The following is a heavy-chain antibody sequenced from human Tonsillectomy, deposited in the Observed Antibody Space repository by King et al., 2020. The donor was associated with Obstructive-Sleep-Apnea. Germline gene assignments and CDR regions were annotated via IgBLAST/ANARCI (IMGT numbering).Heavy chain of an antibody. CDR3: AKEGGGSGVYWVDS. J-gene: IGHJ4*02. CDR1: GFTFSSYA. CDR2: INTRGTT. V-gene: IGHV3-23*04. D-gene: IGHD3-10*01. Sequence: VQLVESGGGMVQPGGSLRLSCAASGFTFSSYAISWVRQPPGKGLEGVSAINTRGTTFYAGSERGRFTISRDNSKSTVDRQVNSLRAEDTALYYCAKEGGGSGVYWVDSWGQGTLVTVSS.